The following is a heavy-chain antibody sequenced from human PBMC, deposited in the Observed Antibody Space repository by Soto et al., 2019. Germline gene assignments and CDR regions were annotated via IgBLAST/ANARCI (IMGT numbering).Heavy chain of an antibody. CDR1: GFIFSTYA. CDR2: IDGSGGTT. D-gene: IGHD4-17*01. CDR3: ALTTVTTYNRHY. V-gene: IGHV3-23*01. J-gene: IGHJ4*02. Sequence: EVQLLESGGGLVQPGGSLRLSCAASGFIFSTYAMTWVRQAPGKGPEWVSSIDGSGGTTYYADSVQGRFTISRDNSKNALNRQVSCLTTEDTAVYYSALTTVTTYNRHYWGQGTLVAVSS.